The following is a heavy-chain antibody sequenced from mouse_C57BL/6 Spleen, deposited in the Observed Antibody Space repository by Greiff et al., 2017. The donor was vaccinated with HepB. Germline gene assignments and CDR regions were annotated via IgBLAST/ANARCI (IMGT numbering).Heavy chain of an antibody. Sequence: VKLQESGAELVKPGASVKMSCKASGYTFTTYPIEWMKQNHGKSLEWIGNFHPYNDDTKYNEKFKGKATLTVEKSSSTVYLELSRLTSDDSAVYYCARAYYYGSNWYFDVWGTGTTVTVSS. CDR1: GYTFTTYP. J-gene: IGHJ1*03. D-gene: IGHD1-1*01. CDR3: ARAYYYGSNWYFDV. CDR2: FHPYNDDT. V-gene: IGHV1-47*01.